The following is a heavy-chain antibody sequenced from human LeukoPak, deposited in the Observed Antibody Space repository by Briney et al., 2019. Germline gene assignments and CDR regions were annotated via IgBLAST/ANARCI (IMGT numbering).Heavy chain of an antibody. J-gene: IGHJ4*02. CDR2: ISGSGGST. CDR3: ARDLMGIAYRGAFYY. Sequence: GGSLRLSCAASGFTFSSYAMSWVRQAPGKGLEWVSAISGSGGSTYYADSVKGRFTIPRDNSKNTLYLQMNSLRAEDTAVYYCARDLMGIAYRGAFYYWGQGTLVTVSS. V-gene: IGHV3-23*01. D-gene: IGHD6-13*01. CDR1: GFTFSSYA.